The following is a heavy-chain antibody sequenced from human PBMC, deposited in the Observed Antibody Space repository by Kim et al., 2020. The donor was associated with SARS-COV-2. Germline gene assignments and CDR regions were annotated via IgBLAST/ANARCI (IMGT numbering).Heavy chain of an antibody. CDR2: IHEIGNI. Sequence: SETLSLTCAVYGGSLSGYYWSWIRQPPGKGLEWIGKIHEIGNIKYNPSLKGRVTMSIDTSKNQLSLRLTVVTAADTAFYYCTRGRAGVVPAPILGIGPHYDYFIMDVWGRGAPVIISS. J-gene: IGHJ6*02. CDR3: TRGRAGVVPAPILGIGPHYDYFIMDV. CDR1: GGSLSGYY. D-gene: IGHD2-2*01. V-gene: IGHV4-34*01.